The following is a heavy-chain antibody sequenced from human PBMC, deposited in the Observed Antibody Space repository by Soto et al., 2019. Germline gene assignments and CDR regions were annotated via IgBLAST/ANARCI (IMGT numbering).Heavy chain of an antibody. CDR3: AKGRITIFGDNGMDV. J-gene: IGHJ6*02. CDR1: GFTFSSYG. D-gene: IGHD3-3*01. CDR2: ISYDGSNK. Sequence: GGSLILSCAASGFTFSSYGMHWVRQAPGKGLEWVAVISYDGSNKYYADSVKGRFTISRDNSKNTLYLQMNSLRAEDTAVYYCAKGRITIFGDNGMDVWGQGTTVTVSS. V-gene: IGHV3-30*18.